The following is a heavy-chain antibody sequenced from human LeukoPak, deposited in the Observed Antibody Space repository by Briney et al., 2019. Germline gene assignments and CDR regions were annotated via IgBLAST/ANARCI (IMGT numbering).Heavy chain of an antibody. CDR2: ISSSSSYI. CDR1: GFTFSDYS. D-gene: IGHD2-2*01. J-gene: IGHJ4*02. Sequence: GGSLRLSCAASGFTFSDYSMKWVRQAPGKGLEWVSSISSSSSYIYYADSVKGRFTISRDNAKNSLCLQMNSLRAEDTAVYYCARGVVVTGLDYWGQGTLVTVSS. V-gene: IGHV3-21*01. CDR3: ARGVVVTGLDY.